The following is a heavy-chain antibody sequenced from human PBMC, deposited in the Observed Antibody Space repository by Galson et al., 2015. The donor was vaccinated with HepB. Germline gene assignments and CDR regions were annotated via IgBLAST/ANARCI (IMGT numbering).Heavy chain of an antibody. CDR3: ARSGNYVYYYYYYMDV. CDR1: GGTFSSYA. CDR2: IIPIFGTA. D-gene: IGHD4-11*01. V-gene: IGHV1-69*13. Sequence: SVKVSCKASGGTFSSYAISWVRQAPGQGLEWMGGIIPIFGTANYAQKFQGRVTITADESTSTTYMELSSLRSEDTAVYYCARSGNYVYYYYYYMDVWGKGTTVTVSS. J-gene: IGHJ6*03.